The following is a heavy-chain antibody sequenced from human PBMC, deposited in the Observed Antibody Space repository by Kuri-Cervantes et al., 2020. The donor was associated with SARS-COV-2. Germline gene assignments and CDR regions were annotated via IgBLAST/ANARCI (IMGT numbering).Heavy chain of an antibody. D-gene: IGHD2-2*01. CDR3: ARDSCSSTSCYPNYHYGMDV. Sequence: SVKVSCKASGGTFSSYAISWVRQALGQGLEWMGGIIPIFGTANYAQKFQGRVTITADESTSTAYMELSSLRSEDTAAYYCARDSCSSTSCYPNYHYGMDVWGQGTTVTVSS. J-gene: IGHJ6*01. CDR1: GGTFSSYA. CDR2: IIPIFGTA. V-gene: IGHV1-69*13.